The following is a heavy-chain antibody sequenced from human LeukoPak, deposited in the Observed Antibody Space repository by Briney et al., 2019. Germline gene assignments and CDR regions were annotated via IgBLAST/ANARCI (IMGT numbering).Heavy chain of an antibody. D-gene: IGHD3-16*01. V-gene: IGHV3-21*04. J-gene: IGHJ4*02. Sequence: PGGSLRLSXAASGFTFSSYSMNWVRQAPGKGLEGVSSISSSSSYIYYADSVKGRFTISRDNAKSSLYLQMNSLRAEDTAVYYCANSRRGRGVDYWGQGTLVTVSS. CDR2: ISSSSSYI. CDR3: ANSRRGRGVDY. CDR1: GFTFSSYS.